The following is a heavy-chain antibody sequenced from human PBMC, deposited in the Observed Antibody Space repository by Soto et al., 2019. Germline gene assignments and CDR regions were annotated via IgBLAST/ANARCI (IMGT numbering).Heavy chain of an antibody. CDR3: ARMGITGPKGDY. Sequence: SVKVACKASGGPLSSYAISLVRQAPGQGLEWMGGIIPIFGTANYAQKFQGRVTITADESTSTAYMELSSLRSEDTAVYYCARMGITGPKGDYWGQGTLVTVSS. J-gene: IGHJ4*02. V-gene: IGHV1-69*13. D-gene: IGHD1-20*01. CDR2: IIPIFGTA. CDR1: GGPLSSYA.